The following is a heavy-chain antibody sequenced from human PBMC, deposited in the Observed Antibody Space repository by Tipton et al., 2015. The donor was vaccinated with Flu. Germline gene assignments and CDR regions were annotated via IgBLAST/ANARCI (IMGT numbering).Heavy chain of an antibody. D-gene: IGHD2-15*01. CDR2: IKQDGSEK. CDR1: GFTFGSYW. V-gene: IGHV3-7*01. Sequence: SLRLSCAASGFTFGSYWMSWVRQAPGKGLEWVANIKQDGSEKYYVDSVKGRFTISRDNAKNSLYLQMNSLRAEDTAVYYCARDPICSGGSCYSGDFPDYWGQGTLVTVSS. CDR3: ARDPICSGGSCYSGDFPDY. J-gene: IGHJ4*02.